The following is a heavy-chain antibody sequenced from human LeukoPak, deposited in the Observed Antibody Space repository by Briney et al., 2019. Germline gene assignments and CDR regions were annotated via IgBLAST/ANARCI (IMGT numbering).Heavy chain of an antibody. D-gene: IGHD2-21*02. J-gene: IGHJ3*02. Sequence: GGSLRLSCAASGFTFSSYSMNWVRQAPGKGLEWVSYISGGSSSIYYADPVKGRFTISRDNAKNSLYLQMNSLRDEDTAVYYCARDRCGGDCYRAFDIWGQGTMVTVSS. V-gene: IGHV3-48*02. CDR2: ISGGSSSI. CDR3: ARDRCGGDCYRAFDI. CDR1: GFTFSSYS.